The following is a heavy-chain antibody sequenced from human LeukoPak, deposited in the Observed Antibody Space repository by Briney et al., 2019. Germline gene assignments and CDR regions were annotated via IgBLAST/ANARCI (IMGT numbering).Heavy chain of an antibody. CDR3: ARPLRITMIVVDDRGRYAFDI. J-gene: IGHJ3*02. Sequence: PSETLSLTCAVYGGSFSGYYWSWIRQPPGKGLEWIGEINHSGSNNYNPSLKSRVTISVDTSKNQFSLKLSSVTAADTAVYYCARPLRITMIVVDDRGRYAFDIWGQGTMVTVSS. CDR2: INHSGSN. V-gene: IGHV4-34*01. D-gene: IGHD3-22*01. CDR1: GGSFSGYY.